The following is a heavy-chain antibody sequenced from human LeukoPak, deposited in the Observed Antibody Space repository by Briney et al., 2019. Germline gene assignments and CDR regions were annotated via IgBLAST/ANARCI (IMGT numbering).Heavy chain of an antibody. Sequence: PLASVKVSCKASGYTFSSHDINWVRQATGQGLEWMGWMNPDRGDTFFAQNFQGRVTMTRDTSTSTAYKELSSLRSEDTAVYYCARANDYVWGTYRYSLDDYGLDVWGQGTAVTVSS. V-gene: IGHV1-8*01. D-gene: IGHD3-16*02. CDR3: ARANDYVWGTYRYSLDDYGLDV. CDR1: GYTFSSHD. CDR2: MNPDRGDT. J-gene: IGHJ6*02.